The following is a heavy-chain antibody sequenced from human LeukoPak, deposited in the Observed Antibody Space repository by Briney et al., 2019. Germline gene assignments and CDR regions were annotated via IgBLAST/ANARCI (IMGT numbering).Heavy chain of an antibody. D-gene: IGHD5-18*01. CDR2: IIPMFGTA. CDR1: GGSFASYA. V-gene: IGHV1-69*05. CDR3: AREGDTAMVEGPD. Sequence: SVKVSCKASGGSFASYAISWVRQAPGQGLEWMGGIIPMFGTANYAQKFQGRVTITTDESTSTAYMELSSLRSEDTAVYYCAREGDTAMVEGPDWGQGTLVTVSS. J-gene: IGHJ4*02.